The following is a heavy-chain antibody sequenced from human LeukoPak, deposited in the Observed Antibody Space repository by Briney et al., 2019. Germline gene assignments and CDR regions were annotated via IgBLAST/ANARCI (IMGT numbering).Heavy chain of an antibody. J-gene: IGHJ4*02. CDR3: AQMDYRSFDY. Sequence: ASVKVSCKASGDDTFTRYYIHWVRQAPGQGLEWMGMINPSVGSARYAQNFQGRVTMTRDMSTTTVYMELSSLRSEDTAVYFCAQMDYRSFDYWGQGTLVTVSS. V-gene: IGHV1-46*01. CDR1: GDDTFTRYY. CDR2: INPSVGSA. D-gene: IGHD3-16*01.